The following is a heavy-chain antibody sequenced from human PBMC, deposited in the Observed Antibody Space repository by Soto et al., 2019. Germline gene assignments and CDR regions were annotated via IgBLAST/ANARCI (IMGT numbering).Heavy chain of an antibody. Sequence: PGGSLRLSCAASGFTFSSYWMSWVRQAPGKGLEWVANIKQDGSEKYYVDSVKGRFTISRDNAKNSLYLQMNSLRAEDTAVYYCARDSSGYSLDGMDVWGQGTTVTVSS. J-gene: IGHJ6*02. D-gene: IGHD3-22*01. V-gene: IGHV3-7*03. CDR3: ARDSSGYSLDGMDV. CDR2: IKQDGSEK. CDR1: GFTFSSYW.